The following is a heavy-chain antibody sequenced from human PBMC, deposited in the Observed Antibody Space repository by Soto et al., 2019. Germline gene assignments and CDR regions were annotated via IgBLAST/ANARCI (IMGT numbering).Heavy chain of an antibody. D-gene: IGHD3-10*01. CDR3: AKDRPLVWFGSDFDY. V-gene: IGHV3-23*01. Sequence: GGSLRLSCAASGFTFSSYAMSWVRQAPGKGLEWVSAISGSGGSTYYADSVKGRFTISRDNSKNTLYLQMNSLRAEDMAVYYCAKDRPLVWFGSDFDYWGQGTLVTVSS. CDR1: GFTFSSYA. CDR2: ISGSGGST. J-gene: IGHJ4*02.